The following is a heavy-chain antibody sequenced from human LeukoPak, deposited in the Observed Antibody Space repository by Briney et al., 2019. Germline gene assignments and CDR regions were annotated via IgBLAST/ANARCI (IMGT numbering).Heavy chain of an antibody. Sequence: ASVKVSCKASGYTFTSYYMHWVRQAPGQGPEWMGIINPSGGSTSYAQKFQGRVTMTRDTSTSTVYMELSSLRSEDTAVYYCARDGGGQLVRNWFDPWGQGTLVTVSS. D-gene: IGHD6-6*01. CDR1: GYTFTSYY. V-gene: IGHV1-46*01. CDR2: INPSGGST. J-gene: IGHJ5*02. CDR3: ARDGGGQLVRNWFDP.